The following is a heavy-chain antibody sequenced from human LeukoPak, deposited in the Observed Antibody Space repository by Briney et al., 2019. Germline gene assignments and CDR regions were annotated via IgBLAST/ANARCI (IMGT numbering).Heavy chain of an antibody. CDR3: ARRDVSAWYYFDY. J-gene: IGHJ4*02. V-gene: IGHV5-51*01. CDR2: IYPDDSDT. CDR1: GYAFASYW. Sequence: GESLKISCRVSGYAFASYWIGWVRQVPGKGLEWMGIIYPDDSDTKYSPSFQGQVAFSADKSSSTAYLQWSSLKASDTAMYYCARRDVSAWYYFDYWGQGTLVTVSS. D-gene: IGHD6-19*01.